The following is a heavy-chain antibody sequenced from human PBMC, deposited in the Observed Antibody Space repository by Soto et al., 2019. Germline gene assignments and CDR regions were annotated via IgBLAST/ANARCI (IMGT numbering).Heavy chain of an antibody. D-gene: IGHD4-17*01. CDR2: ISGSGGST. Sequence: EVQLLESGGVLVQPGGSLRVSCAAPGFIFNNYVMSWVRQAPGRGLEWVSAISGSGGSTYYADSVKGRFTISRDNSKNTLYLRMNSLRAEDTALYYCASVIDTRGYGDYVSWFDPWGQGSLVPVSS. J-gene: IGHJ5*02. CDR3: ASVIDTRGYGDYVSWFDP. CDR1: GFIFNNYV. V-gene: IGHV3-23*01.